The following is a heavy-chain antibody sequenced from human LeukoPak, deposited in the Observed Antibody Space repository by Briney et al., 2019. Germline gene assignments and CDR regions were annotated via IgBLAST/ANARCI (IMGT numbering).Heavy chain of an antibody. V-gene: IGHV4-39*01. Sequence: SETLSLTCTVSGGSISSSSYYWGWIRQPPGKGLEWIGSIYYSGSTYYNPSLKSRVTISVDTSKNQFSLKLSSVTAADTAVYYCVRHRRERWLQFGPGWFDPWGQGTLVTVSS. CDR2: IYYSGST. D-gene: IGHD5-24*01. J-gene: IGHJ5*02. CDR1: GGSISSSSYY. CDR3: VRHRRERWLQFGPGWFDP.